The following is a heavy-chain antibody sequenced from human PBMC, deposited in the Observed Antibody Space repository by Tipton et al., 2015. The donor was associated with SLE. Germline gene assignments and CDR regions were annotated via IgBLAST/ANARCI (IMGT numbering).Heavy chain of an antibody. CDR2: ISYDGSNK. CDR3: APVLTGYYGMDV. CDR1: GFTFSSYA. Sequence: SLRLSCAASGFTFSSYAMHWVRQAPGKGLEWVAVISYDGSNKYYADSVKGRFTIFRDNSKNTLYLQMNSLRAEDTAVYYCAPVLTGYYGMDVWGQGTTVTVSS. D-gene: IGHD4/OR15-4a*01. J-gene: IGHJ6*02. V-gene: IGHV3-30*04.